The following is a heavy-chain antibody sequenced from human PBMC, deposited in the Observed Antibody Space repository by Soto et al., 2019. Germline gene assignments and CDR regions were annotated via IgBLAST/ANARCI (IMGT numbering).Heavy chain of an antibody. D-gene: IGHD4-17*01. V-gene: IGHV4-59*12. CDR2: IYYSGST. CDR1: GGSISSYY. Sequence: SETLSLTCTVSGGSISSYYWSWIRQPSGKGLEWIGYIYYSGSTNYNPSLKSRVTISVDTSKNQFSLKVSSVTAADTAVYYCARETYGDYVGYFDPWGQGIQVTVSS. CDR3: ARETYGDYVGYFDP. J-gene: IGHJ5*02.